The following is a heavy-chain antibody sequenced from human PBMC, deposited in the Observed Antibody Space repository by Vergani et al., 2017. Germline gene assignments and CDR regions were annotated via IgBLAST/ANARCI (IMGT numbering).Heavy chain of an antibody. CDR1: GFSLSRFW. J-gene: IGHJ2*01. CDR2: ISPDGSAP. CDR3: VRLPRGPWKFDL. Sequence: EVQLVESGGGLVQPGGSLRLSCAASGFSLSRFWMSWVRQAPGKGLEWVAHISPDGSAPSYVDSVKGRFTISRYNTKNSLSLQMSGLRVEDTAVYYCVRLPRGPWKFDLWGRGTLFTVSS. V-gene: IGHV3-7*01.